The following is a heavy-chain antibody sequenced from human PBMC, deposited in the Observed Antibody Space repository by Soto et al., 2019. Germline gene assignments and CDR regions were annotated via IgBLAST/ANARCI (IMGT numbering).Heavy chain of an antibody. D-gene: IGHD6-6*01. CDR1: GGSISSGGYY. CDR3: ARSPSSTATYDY. J-gene: IGHJ4*02. V-gene: IGHV4-31*03. CDR2: IYYSGST. Sequence: SETLSLTCTFSGGSISSGGYYWSWIRQHPGKGLEWIGYIYYSGSTYYNPSLKSRVTISVDTSKNQFSLKLSSVTAADTAVYYCARSPSSTATYDYWGQGTLVTVSS.